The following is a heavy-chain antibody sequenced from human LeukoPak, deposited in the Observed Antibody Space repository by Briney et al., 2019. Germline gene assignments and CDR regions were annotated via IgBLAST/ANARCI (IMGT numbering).Heavy chain of an antibody. Sequence: GGSLRLSCAASGFTFSSYGMHWVRQAPGKGLEWVAVIWYDGNNKYYADSVRGRFTISRDNSKNTLYLQMNSLRAEGTAVYYCARAGPPAFDPWGQGTLVTVSS. CDR3: ARAGPPAFDP. J-gene: IGHJ5*02. CDR1: GFTFSSYG. V-gene: IGHV3-33*01. CDR2: IWYDGNNK.